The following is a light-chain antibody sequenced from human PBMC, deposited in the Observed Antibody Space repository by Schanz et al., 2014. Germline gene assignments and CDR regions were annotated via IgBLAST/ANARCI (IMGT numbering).Light chain of an antibody. CDR2: GAS. Sequence: EIVMTQSPATLSVSPGERATLSCRASQSVNSNLAWYQQKPGLPPRLLIYGASTRATDIPARFTGSGAGTEFTLTISSLQSEDFAVYYCQQYHDWPLTFGGGTKVDIK. V-gene: IGKV3-15*01. CDR3: QQYHDWPLT. CDR1: QSVNSN. J-gene: IGKJ4*01.